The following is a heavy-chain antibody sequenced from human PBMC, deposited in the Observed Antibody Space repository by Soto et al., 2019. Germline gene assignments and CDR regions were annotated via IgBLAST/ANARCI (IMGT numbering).Heavy chain of an antibody. D-gene: IGHD3-22*01. Sequence: SETLSLTCTVSGGSISSSGFYWGWVRQPPGKGLEWIGSIYYSGSTYYNPSLKSRVTISVDTSKNQFSLKLSSVTAADTAVYNCARHVLSYYDLVEYWGLGTLVTVSS. CDR2: IYYSGST. CDR1: GGSISSSGFY. V-gene: IGHV4-39*01. J-gene: IGHJ4*02. CDR3: ARHVLSYYDLVEY.